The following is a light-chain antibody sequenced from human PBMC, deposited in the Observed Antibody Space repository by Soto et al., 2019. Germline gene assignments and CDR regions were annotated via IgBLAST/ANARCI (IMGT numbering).Light chain of an antibody. J-gene: IGKJ4*01. Sequence: IHMTQSPSSLSASVGDRVTITCRASQSISSWLAWYQQKPGKAPKLLIYDASSLESGVPSRFSGSGSGTEFTLTISSLQSEDFAVYYCQQYNNWPSKLTFGGGTKWIS. CDR3: QQYNNWPSKLT. V-gene: IGKV1-5*01. CDR2: DAS. CDR1: QSISSW.